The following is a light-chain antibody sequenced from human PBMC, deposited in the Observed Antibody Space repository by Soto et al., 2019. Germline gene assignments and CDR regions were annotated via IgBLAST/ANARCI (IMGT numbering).Light chain of an antibody. Sequence: ALQLTQSPSSLSASVGDRVTITCRASQGISSALAWYQQKPGKPPKLLMYDASSLEGGVPSRFSGSGSGTDFTLTVSSLQPEDFATYYCQQFKSYPFTFGGGTKVEIK. J-gene: IGKJ4*01. CDR3: QQFKSYPFT. CDR1: QGISSA. CDR2: DAS. V-gene: IGKV1-13*02.